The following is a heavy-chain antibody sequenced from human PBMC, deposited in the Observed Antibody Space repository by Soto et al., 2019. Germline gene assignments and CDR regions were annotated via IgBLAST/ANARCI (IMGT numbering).Heavy chain of an antibody. CDR3: ARFHGDSSGYYFSYYFDY. J-gene: IGHJ4*02. Sequence: SETLSLTCAVYGGSFSGYYWSWIRQPPGKGLEWIGEINHSGSTNYNPSHKSRVTISVDTSKNQFSLKLSSVTAAGTAVYYCARFHGDSSGYYFSYYFDYWGQG. D-gene: IGHD3-22*01. V-gene: IGHV4-34*01. CDR2: INHSGST. CDR1: GGSFSGYY.